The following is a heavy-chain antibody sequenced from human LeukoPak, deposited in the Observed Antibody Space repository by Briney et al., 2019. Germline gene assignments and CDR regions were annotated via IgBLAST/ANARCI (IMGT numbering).Heavy chain of an antibody. CDR1: GYTFTSYD. CDR2: MNPNSGNT. V-gene: IGHV1-8*01. CDR3: ARGPLVRLPSSFDP. Sequence: GASVKVSCKASGYTFTSYDINWVRQATGQGLGWMGWMNPNSGNTGSAQRFQGRVTMTRDTSISTAYMELSSLTSEDTAVYYCARGPLVRLPSSFDPWGQGTLVTVSS. J-gene: IGHJ5*02. D-gene: IGHD3-16*02.